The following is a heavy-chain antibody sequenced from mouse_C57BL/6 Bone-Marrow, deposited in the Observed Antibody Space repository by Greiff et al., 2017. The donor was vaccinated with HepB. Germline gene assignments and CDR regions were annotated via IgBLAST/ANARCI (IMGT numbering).Heavy chain of an antibody. J-gene: IGHJ3*01. Sequence: EVQVVESGGGLVQPGGSMKLSCVASGFTFSNYWMNWVRQSPEKGLEWVAQIRLKSDNYATHYAESVKGRFTISRDDSKSSVYLQMNNLRAEDTGIYYCTDIDYYGSSYVAWFAYWGQGTLVTVSA. CDR2: IRLKSDNYAT. CDR1: GFTFSNYW. CDR3: TDIDYYGSSYVAWFAY. D-gene: IGHD1-1*01. V-gene: IGHV6-3*01.